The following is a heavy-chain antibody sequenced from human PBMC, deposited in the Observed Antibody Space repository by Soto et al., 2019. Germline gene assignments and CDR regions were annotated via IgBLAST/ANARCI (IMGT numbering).Heavy chain of an antibody. CDR1: GTSISSYY. CDR2: IYNGLNT. J-gene: IGHJ5*02. Sequence: LSLTCTVSGTSISSYYWSWIRQPAGKGLEWIGRIYNGLNTNYNPALKSRVTMSVDTSKNQFSLNLTSVTAADTAVYYCARVVTNWFDPWGQGTLVTVSS. V-gene: IGHV4-4*07. D-gene: IGHD2-21*01. CDR3: ARVVTNWFDP.